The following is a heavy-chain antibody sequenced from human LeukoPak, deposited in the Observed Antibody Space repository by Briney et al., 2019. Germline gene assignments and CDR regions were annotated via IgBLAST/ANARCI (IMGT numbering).Heavy chain of an antibody. Sequence: GGSLRLSCADSGFIFSSYSMSWVRQAPGKGLEWVSSIDSSSNYRYYGDSVKGRFTISRDNAKNSLYLQMNSLRAEDTAVYYCARVKEAAAFDYWGQGTLVTVSA. J-gene: IGHJ4*02. CDR3: ARVKEAAAFDY. CDR1: GFIFSSYS. CDR2: IDSSSNYR. D-gene: IGHD6-25*01. V-gene: IGHV3-21*01.